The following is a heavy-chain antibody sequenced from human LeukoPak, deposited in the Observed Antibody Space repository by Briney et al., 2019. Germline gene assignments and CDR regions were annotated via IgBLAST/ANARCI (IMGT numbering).Heavy chain of an antibody. J-gene: IGHJ3*02. CDR3: ARCYWSGYARVSAFDI. CDR1: GGSISSGGYY. Sequence: SETLSLTCTVSGGSISSGGYYWSWIRQPPGKGLEWIGYIYHSGSTYYNPSLKSRVTISVDRSKNQFSLKLSSVTAADTAVYYCARCYWSGYARVSAFDIWGQGTMVTVSS. CDR2: IYHSGST. V-gene: IGHV4-30-2*01. D-gene: IGHD3-3*01.